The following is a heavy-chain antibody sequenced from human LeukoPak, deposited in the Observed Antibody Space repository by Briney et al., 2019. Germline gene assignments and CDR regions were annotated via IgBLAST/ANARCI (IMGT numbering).Heavy chain of an antibody. D-gene: IGHD6-13*01. CDR1: GFTFSSYA. CDR2: ISGSGGST. Sequence: PGGSLRLSCAASGFTFSSYAMSWVRQAPGKGLEWVSAISGSGGSTYYADSVKGRFTISRDNSKNTLYLQMNSLRAGDTAVYYCARDRQQLGTFDYWGQGTLVTVSS. J-gene: IGHJ4*02. V-gene: IGHV3-23*01. CDR3: ARDRQQLGTFDY.